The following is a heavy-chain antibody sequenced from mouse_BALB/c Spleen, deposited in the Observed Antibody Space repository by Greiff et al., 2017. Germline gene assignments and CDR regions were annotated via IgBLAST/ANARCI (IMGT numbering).Heavy chain of an antibody. V-gene: IGHV3-2*02. CDR3: ARWNYYGSSLDY. Sequence: EVKLVESGPGLVKPSQSLSLTCTVTGYSITSDYAWNWIRQFPGNKLEWMGYISYSGSTSYNPSLKSRISITRDTSKNQFFLQLNSVTTEDTATYYCARWNYYGSSLDYWGQGTTLTVSS. J-gene: IGHJ2*01. CDR1: GYSITSDYA. D-gene: IGHD1-1*01. CDR2: ISYSGST.